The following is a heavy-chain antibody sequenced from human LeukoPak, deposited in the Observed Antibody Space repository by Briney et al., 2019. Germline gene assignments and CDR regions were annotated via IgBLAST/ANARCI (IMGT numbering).Heavy chain of an antibody. CDR3: ARHVLRYFDWWEGYYYMDV. CDR2: IYHSGST. Sequence: SETLSLTCTVSGYSISSGYHWGWIRQPPGKGLEWIGSIYHSGSTYYNPSLKSRVTISVDTSKNQFSLKLNSVTAADTAVYYCARHVLRYFDWWEGYYYMDVWGKGTTVTISS. J-gene: IGHJ6*03. V-gene: IGHV4-38-2*02. D-gene: IGHD3-9*01. CDR1: GYSISSGYH.